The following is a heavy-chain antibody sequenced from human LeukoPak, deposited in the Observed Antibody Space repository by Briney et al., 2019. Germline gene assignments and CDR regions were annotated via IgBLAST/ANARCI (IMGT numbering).Heavy chain of an antibody. J-gene: IGHJ4*02. CDR3: ASGSRVAVAGYFDY. Sequence: PGGSLRLSCAASGFTFSNAWMSWVRQAPGKGLEWVGRIKSKTDGGTTDYAAPVKGRFTISRDNSKNTLYLQMNSLRAEDTAVYYCASGSRVAVAGYFDYWGQGTLVTVSS. D-gene: IGHD6-19*01. V-gene: IGHV3-15*01. CDR1: GFTFSNAW. CDR2: IKSKTDGGTT.